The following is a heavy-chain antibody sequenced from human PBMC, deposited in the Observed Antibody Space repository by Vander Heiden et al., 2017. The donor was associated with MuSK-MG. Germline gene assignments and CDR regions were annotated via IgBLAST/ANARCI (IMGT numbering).Heavy chain of an antibody. V-gene: IGHV4-38-2*01. J-gene: IGHJ4*02. CDR1: GYPIGSAYY. D-gene: IGHD2-15*01. CDR3: AGGGVAATPIDF. CDR2: IYHSGTT. Sequence: QVPLQESGPGLVKPSETLSLTCAVSGYPIGSAYYWGWVRQPPGKGLEWIGSIYHSGTTYYNPSLKSRVTVSIDTSKNQFSLNLRSVTAADTAVYYCAGGGVAATPIDFWGQGTLVTVSS.